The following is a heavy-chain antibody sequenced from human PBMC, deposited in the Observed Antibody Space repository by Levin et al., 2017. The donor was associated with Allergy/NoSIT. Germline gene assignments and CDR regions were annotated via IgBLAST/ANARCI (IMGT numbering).Heavy chain of an antibody. J-gene: IGHJ4*02. V-gene: IGHV3-30*03. CDR2: ISYDGSNK. CDR1: GFTFSSYG. CDR3: ARGPLINPFDY. Sequence: GGSLRLSCAASGFTFSSYGMHWVRQAPGKGLEWVAVISYDGSNKYYADSVKGRFTISRDNSKNTLYLQMNSLRAEDTAVYYCARGPLINPFDYWGQGTLVTVSS.